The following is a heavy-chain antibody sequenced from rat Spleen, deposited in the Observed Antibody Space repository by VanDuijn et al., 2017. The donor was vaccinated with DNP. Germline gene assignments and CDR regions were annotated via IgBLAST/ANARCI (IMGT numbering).Heavy chain of an antibody. Sequence: EVQLVESGGGLVQPGRSLKLSCTASGFSFRNYYMAWVRQAPKKGLEWVAIVSTSGSRTYYPDSVKGRFTISRDNAKSSLYLQMNSLKSEDTATYYCAREYTTDYYHWFAYWGQGTLVTVSS. J-gene: IGHJ3*01. CDR3: AREYTTDYYHWFAY. CDR1: GFSFRNYY. CDR2: VSTSGSRT. V-gene: IGHV5-27*01. D-gene: IGHD1-6*01.